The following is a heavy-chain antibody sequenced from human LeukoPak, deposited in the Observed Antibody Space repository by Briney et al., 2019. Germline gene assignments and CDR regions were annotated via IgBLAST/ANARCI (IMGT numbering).Heavy chain of an antibody. Sequence: SETLSLTCTVSGGSISIYYWSWIRQPPGKGREWIGYIYYSVSTNYNPSLKSRVTISVDTSKNQFSLKLSSVTAADTAVYYCASASLSALGFDYWGQGTLVTVSP. CDR2: IYYSVST. CDR3: ASASLSALGFDY. CDR1: GGSISIYY. V-gene: IGHV4-59*01. J-gene: IGHJ4*02. D-gene: IGHD7-27*01.